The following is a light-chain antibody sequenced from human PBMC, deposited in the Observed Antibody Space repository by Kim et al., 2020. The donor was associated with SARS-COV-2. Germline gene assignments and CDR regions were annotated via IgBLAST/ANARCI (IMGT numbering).Light chain of an antibody. J-gene: IGKJ2*01. Sequence: PGERATLSCRASQFVSSSYLAWYQQKPGQAPRLLIYGASKRATGIPDRFSGSESGTDFTLTISRLEPEDFAVYYCHHYGNSPPYTFGQGTKVDIK. CDR2: GAS. CDR3: HHYGNSPPYT. V-gene: IGKV3-20*01. CDR1: QFVSSSY.